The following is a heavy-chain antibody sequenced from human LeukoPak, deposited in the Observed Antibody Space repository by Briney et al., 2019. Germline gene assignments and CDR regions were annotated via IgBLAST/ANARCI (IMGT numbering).Heavy chain of an antibody. CDR2: ISGQGGSI. D-gene: IGHD3-16*01. Sequence: PGGSLRLSCTASGLTFRSEVMTWVRQAPGKGLEWVSSISGQGGSIYYKDSVKGRFTLSRDNSKNTVHLEMKNLRVEDTAVYYCAKGRGRGEMGVWGKGTTVTVSS. V-gene: IGHV3-23*01. CDR3: AKGRGRGEMGV. CDR1: GLTFRSEV. J-gene: IGHJ6*04.